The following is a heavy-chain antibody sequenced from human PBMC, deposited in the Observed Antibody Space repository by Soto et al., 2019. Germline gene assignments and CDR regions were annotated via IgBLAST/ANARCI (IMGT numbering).Heavy chain of an antibody. V-gene: IGHV3-23*01. CDR3: AKEGSSGWYWTVGRVDF. CDR2: ISGSGGST. D-gene: IGHD6-19*01. J-gene: IGHJ4*02. CDR1: GFTFSSYA. Sequence: EVQLLESGGGLVQPGGSLRLSCAASGFTFSSYAMSWVRQAPGKRLEWVSAISGSGGSTYYADSVKGRFTIARDNSKNTLYLQMNGQRAEETAVYYCAKEGSSGWYWTVGRVDFWGQGTLVTVSS.